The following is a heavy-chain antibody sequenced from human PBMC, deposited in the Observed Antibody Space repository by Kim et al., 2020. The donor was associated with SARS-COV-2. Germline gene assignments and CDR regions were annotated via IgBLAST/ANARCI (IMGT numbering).Heavy chain of an antibody. CDR3: ARARLNSGSYYGSRGAFDI. CDR1: GGSFSGYY. Sequence: SETLSLTCAVYGGSFSGYYWSWIRQPPGKGLEWIGEINHSGSTNYNPSLKSRVTISVDTSKNQFSLKLSSVTAADTAVYYCARARLNSGSYYGSRGAFDIWGQGTMVTVSS. J-gene: IGHJ3*02. D-gene: IGHD1-26*01. V-gene: IGHV4-34*01. CDR2: INHSGST.